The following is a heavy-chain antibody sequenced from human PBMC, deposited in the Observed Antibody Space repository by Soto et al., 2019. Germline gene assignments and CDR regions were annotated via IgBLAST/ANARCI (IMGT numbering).Heavy chain of an antibody. CDR1: GGSISRGGYY. J-gene: IGHJ4*02. V-gene: IGHV4-31*03. CDR2: IYYSGST. Sequence: PSETLSLTCTVSGGSISRGGYYWSWIRQHPGKGLEWIGYIYYSGSTYYNPSLKSRVTISVDTSKNQFSLKLSSVTAADTAVYYCARVPYSSGPLDWGQGTLVTVSS. CDR3: ARVPYSSGPLD. D-gene: IGHD6-19*01.